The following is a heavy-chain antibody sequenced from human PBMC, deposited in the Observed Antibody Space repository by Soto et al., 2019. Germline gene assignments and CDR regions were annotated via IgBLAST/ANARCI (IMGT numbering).Heavy chain of an antibody. Sequence: ASVKVSCKASGYTFTSYGISWVRQAPGQGLEWMGWISAYNGNTNYAQKLQGRVTMTTDTSTSTAYMELRSLRSDDTAVYYCAREIVVVPTAPDAFDIWGQGTMVTVSS. CDR1: GYTFTSYG. J-gene: IGHJ3*02. V-gene: IGHV1-18*01. CDR3: AREIVVVPTAPDAFDI. D-gene: IGHD2-2*01. CDR2: ISAYNGNT.